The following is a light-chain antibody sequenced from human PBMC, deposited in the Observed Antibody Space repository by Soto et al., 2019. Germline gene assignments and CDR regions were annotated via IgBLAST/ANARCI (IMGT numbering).Light chain of an antibody. CDR3: QQHGSGPWT. CDR2: VAS. V-gene: IGKV3-20*01. J-gene: IGKJ1*01. CDR1: QSVSSNN. Sequence: EIVLTQSPDTLSLSPGERATLSCRASQSVSSNNLAWYQHKPGQPPRLLIYVASRRATGIPDRFSGSGSGSEVTLTITRLEPEDFAGYYCQQHGSGPWTFGQGTNVEIK.